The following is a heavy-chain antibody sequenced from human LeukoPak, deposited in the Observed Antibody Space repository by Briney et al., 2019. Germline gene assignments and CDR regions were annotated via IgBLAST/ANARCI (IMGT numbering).Heavy chain of an antibody. Sequence: GGSLRLSCAASGFTFSTYAMTWVRQAPGKGLEWVSAISGSGGSTYYADSVKGRFTISRDNSKNTLYLQMNSLRAEDTAVYYCYIPYYDTSAYKGYWGQGTLVTVSS. D-gene: IGHD3-22*01. CDR3: YIPYYDTSAYKGY. CDR1: GFTFSTYA. J-gene: IGHJ4*02. CDR2: ISGSGGST. V-gene: IGHV3-23*01.